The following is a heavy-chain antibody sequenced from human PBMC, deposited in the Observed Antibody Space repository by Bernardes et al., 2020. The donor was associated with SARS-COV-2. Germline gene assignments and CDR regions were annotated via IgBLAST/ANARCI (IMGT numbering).Heavy chain of an antibody. Sequence: ASVKVSCKASGYTFTSYGISWVRQAPGQGLEWMGWISAYNGNTNYAQKLQGRVTMTTDTSTSTAYMELRSLRSDDTAVYYCARFYVHPYTIYPPNGMDVWGQGTTVTVSS. CDR1: GYTFTSYG. CDR2: ISAYNGNT. J-gene: IGHJ6*02. D-gene: IGHD3-10*02. CDR3: ARFYVHPYTIYPPNGMDV. V-gene: IGHV1-18*04.